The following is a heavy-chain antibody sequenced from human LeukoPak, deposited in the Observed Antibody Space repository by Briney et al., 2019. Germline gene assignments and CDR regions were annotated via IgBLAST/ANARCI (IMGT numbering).Heavy chain of an antibody. J-gene: IGHJ4*02. CDR1: GFTFSSYS. D-gene: IGHD2-2*01. Sequence: GGSLRLSCAASGFTFSSYSMNGVRQAPGKGLEWVSSITSSSSYIYYADSVKGRFTISRDNAKNSLYLQMNSLRAEDTAVYYCARAELGYCSSSSCFGGIGFDYWGQGTLVTVSS. CDR3: ARAELGYCSSSSCFGGIGFDY. V-gene: IGHV3-21*01. CDR2: ITSSSSYI.